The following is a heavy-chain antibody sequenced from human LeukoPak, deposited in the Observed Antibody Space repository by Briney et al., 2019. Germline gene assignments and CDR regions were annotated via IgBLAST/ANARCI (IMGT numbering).Heavy chain of an antibody. CDR3: TRGGYYEPIDS. J-gene: IGHJ4*02. CDR2: IYNSGST. Sequence: SETLSLTCSVSGGSISTCYWSWIRQTPGKGLEQIGYIYNSGSTNYNPSLEGRVTMSIDTSKNQFSLKLSSVTAADTAVYYCTRGGYYEPIDSWGQGTLVTVSS. CDR1: GGSISTCY. V-gene: IGHV4-59*01. D-gene: IGHD3-22*01.